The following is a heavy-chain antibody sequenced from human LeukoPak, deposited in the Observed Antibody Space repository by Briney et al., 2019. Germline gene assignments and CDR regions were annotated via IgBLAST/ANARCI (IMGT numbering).Heavy chain of an antibody. Sequence: SETLSLTCTVSGGSISSYYWSWIRQPPGKGLEWIGYIYYSGSTNYNPSLKSRVTISVDTSKNQFSLKLSSVTAADTAVYYCARDRYYYDSSGYYAFDIWGQGTMVTVSS. J-gene: IGHJ3*02. V-gene: IGHV4-59*12. CDR2: IYYSGST. D-gene: IGHD3-22*01. CDR3: ARDRYYYDSSGYYAFDI. CDR1: GGSISSYY.